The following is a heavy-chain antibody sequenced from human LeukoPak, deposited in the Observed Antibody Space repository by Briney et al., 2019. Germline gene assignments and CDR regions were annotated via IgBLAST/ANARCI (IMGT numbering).Heavy chain of an antibody. J-gene: IGHJ6*03. Sequence: GGSLRLSCAASGFTFSSDWMHWVRQAPGKGLVWVSRINTDGSSTSYADSVKGRFTISRDNAKNTLYLQMNSLRAEDTAVYYCARVDTWKGYYYMDVWGRGTTVTVSS. V-gene: IGHV3-74*01. CDR2: INTDGSST. CDR1: GFTFSSDW. CDR3: ARVDTWKGYYYMDV. D-gene: IGHD1-1*01.